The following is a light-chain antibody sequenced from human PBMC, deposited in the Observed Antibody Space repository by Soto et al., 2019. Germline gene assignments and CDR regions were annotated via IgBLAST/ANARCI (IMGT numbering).Light chain of an antibody. J-gene: IGKJ4*01. CDR3: QEYNNWHPIT. Sequence: EIVMTQSPATLSVSPGERVTLSCRASQSVSTNLAWYQQRPGQAPRLLIYATSTRATGIPARFSGSGSGTDFTLTISGLQSEDFAVYYCQEYNNWHPITFGGGTKVDIK. CDR2: ATS. V-gene: IGKV3-15*01. CDR1: QSVSTN.